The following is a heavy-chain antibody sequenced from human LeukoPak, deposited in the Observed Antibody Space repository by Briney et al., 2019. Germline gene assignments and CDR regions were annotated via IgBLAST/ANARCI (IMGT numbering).Heavy chain of an antibody. V-gene: IGHV3-23*01. Sequence: GGSLRLSCAASGFTFSSYAMSWVRQAPGKGLEWVSAISGSGGSTYYADSVKGRFTISRDNSKNTLYLQMNSLRAEDTAVYYCANRSRSGWYVFDYWGQGTLVTVSS. CDR3: ANRSRSGWYVFDY. J-gene: IGHJ4*02. CDR2: ISGSGGST. CDR1: GFTFSSYA. D-gene: IGHD6-19*01.